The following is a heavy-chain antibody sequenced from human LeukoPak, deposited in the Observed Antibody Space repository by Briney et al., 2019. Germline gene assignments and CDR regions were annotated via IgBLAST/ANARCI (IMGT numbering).Heavy chain of an antibody. J-gene: IGHJ4*02. V-gene: IGHV3-23*01. Sequence: PGGSLRLSCAASGFTFSNYAMSWVRQAPGKALEWVSGISGSGSSTYYADSVKGRFTISRDNSKNTLYLQMNSLRAEDTAVYYCAKDRGLFIAAAFFDYWGQGTLVTVSS. D-gene: IGHD6-13*01. CDR3: AKDRGLFIAAAFFDY. CDR1: GFTFSNYA. CDR2: ISGSGSST.